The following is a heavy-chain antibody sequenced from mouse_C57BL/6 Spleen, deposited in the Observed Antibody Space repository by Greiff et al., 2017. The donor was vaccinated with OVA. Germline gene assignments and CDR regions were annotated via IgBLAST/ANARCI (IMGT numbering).Heavy chain of an antibody. J-gene: IGHJ2*01. CDR3: AREGPYYFDY. Sequence: QVQLQQPGAELVKPGASVKLSCKASGYTFTSYWMHWVKQRPGQGLEWIGMIHPNSGSTNYNEKFKSKATLTVDKSSSTAYMQFSSLTSEDSAVYYCAREGPYYFDYWGQGTTLTVSS. CDR2: IHPNSGST. V-gene: IGHV1-64*01. CDR1: GYTFTSYW.